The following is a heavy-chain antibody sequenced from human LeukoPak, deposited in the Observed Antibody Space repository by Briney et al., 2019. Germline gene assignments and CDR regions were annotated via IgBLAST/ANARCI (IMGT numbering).Heavy chain of an antibody. CDR3: ARELNYDSSGYYFDY. Sequence: ASVKVSCKASGYDFTVYFMHWVRQAPGQGLEWMGWINPNSGGTNYAQKFQGRVTMTRDTSISTAYMELSRLRSDDTAVYYCARELNYDSSGYYFDYWGQGTLVTVSS. J-gene: IGHJ4*02. CDR1: GYDFTVYF. D-gene: IGHD3-22*01. V-gene: IGHV1-2*02. CDR2: INPNSGGT.